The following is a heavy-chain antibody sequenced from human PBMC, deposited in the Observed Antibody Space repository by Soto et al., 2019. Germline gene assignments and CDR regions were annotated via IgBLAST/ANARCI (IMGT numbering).Heavy chain of an antibody. D-gene: IGHD1-1*01. V-gene: IGHV3-23*01. CDR2: SGGSDLSS. CDR1: GLTVSRAD. Sequence: EVQLLESGGGLVQPGGSLRLSCVVSGLTVSRADLSCVRKPPGKGLEWVSASGGSDLSSHDVDTVKGRCTSSRDSSKNTLYLQMNSLSAEDTAVYYCVTQSWNYWGQGTLVTVSS. CDR3: VTQSWNY. J-gene: IGHJ4*02.